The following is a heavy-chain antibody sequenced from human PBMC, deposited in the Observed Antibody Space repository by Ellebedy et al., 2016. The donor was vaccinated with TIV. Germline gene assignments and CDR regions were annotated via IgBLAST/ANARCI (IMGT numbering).Heavy chain of an antibody. CDR3: ARDPGYCKSTSCYNLDFFDF. CDR1: GYSFIGYY. Sequence: ASVTVSCKASGYSFIGYYLHWVRQAPGQGFEWMGWITPNTGGTDYAQKFQDRVKMTRDTSLTTAYMELSSLRPDDGAVYFCARDPGYCKSTSCYNLDFFDFWGQGTLVTVSS. CDR2: ITPNTGGT. V-gene: IGHV1-2*02. D-gene: IGHD2-2*02. J-gene: IGHJ4*02.